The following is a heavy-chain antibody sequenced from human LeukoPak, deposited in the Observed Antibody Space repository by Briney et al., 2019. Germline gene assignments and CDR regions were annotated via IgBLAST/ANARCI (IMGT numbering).Heavy chain of an antibody. CDR2: IKQDGSEK. CDR3: ASKGRYFDGLTPPHY. D-gene: IGHD3-9*01. V-gene: IGHV3-7*01. Sequence: GGSLRLSCAASGFTFSSYWMSWVRQAPGRGLEWVANIKQDGSEKYYVDSVKGRFTTSRDNDKNSLYLQMNSLRAEGTAVYYCASKGRYFDGLTPPHYWGQGTLVTVSS. CDR1: GFTFSSYW. J-gene: IGHJ4*02.